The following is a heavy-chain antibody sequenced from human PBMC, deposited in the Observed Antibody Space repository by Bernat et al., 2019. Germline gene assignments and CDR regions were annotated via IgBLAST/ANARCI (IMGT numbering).Heavy chain of an antibody. CDR3: TSHSYATVITPVDY. CDR1: GFTFSGSA. V-gene: IGHV3-73*01. CDR2: IRDKANSYAT. J-gene: IGHJ4*02. Sequence: EVQLVESGGGLVQPGGSLKLSCAASGFTFSGSAMHWVRQASGKGLEWVGRIRDKANSYATAYAASVRGRFTISRDDSKNTAYLRMSSLKTEDTAVYFCTSHSYATVITPVDYWGQGTLVTVSS. D-gene: IGHD4-23*01.